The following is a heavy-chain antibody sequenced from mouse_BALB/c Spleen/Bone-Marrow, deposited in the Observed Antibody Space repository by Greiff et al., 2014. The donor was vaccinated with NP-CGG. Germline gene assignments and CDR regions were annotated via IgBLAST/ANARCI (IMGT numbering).Heavy chain of an antibody. CDR2: IDPANGNT. CDR3: ARLITTDY. J-gene: IGHJ2*01. CDR1: GFNIKDTY. V-gene: IGHV14-3*02. Sequence: EVQLQQSGAELVKPGASVKLSRTASGFNIKDTYMHWVKQRPEQGLEWIGRIDPANGNTKYDPKFQGKATITADTSSNTAYLQLSSLTSEDTAVYYCARLITTDYWGQGTTLTVSS. D-gene: IGHD2-4*01.